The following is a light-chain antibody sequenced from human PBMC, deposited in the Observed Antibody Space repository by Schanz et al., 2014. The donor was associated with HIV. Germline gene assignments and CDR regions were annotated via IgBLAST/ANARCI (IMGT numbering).Light chain of an antibody. CDR1: SSNIGAGYD. V-gene: IGLV1-40*01. CDR3: QSFDSSLRASV. J-gene: IGLJ3*02. Sequence: QSVLTQPPSVSGAPGQRVTISCTGSSSNIGAGYDVHWYQQLPGTAPKLLVYGTSDRPSRVPDRFSGSKSGTSASLAITGLQAEDEADYYCQSFDSSLRASVFGGGTKVTVL. CDR2: GTS.